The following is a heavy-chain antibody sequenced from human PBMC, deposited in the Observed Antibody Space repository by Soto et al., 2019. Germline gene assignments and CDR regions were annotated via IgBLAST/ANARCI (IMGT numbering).Heavy chain of an antibody. J-gene: IGHJ4*02. D-gene: IGHD6-13*01. CDR2: ISSSSSYI. Sequence: GGSPRLSCAASGFTFSSYSMNWVRQAPGKGLEWVSSISSSSSYIYYADSVKGRFTISRDNAKNSLYLQMNSLRAEDTAVYYCARLGYSSSWYDYWGQGTLVTVSS. CDR1: GFTFSSYS. V-gene: IGHV3-21*01. CDR3: ARLGYSSSWYDY.